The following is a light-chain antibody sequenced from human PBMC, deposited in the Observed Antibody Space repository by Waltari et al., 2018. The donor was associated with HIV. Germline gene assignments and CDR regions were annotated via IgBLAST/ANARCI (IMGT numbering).Light chain of an antibody. CDR2: DVS. J-gene: IGLJ1*01. Sequence: QSALTQPASVSGSPGQWITIPRSGTSSDVGGYNYVSWYQQRPGKAPKLIIFDVSTRPSGVSNRFSGSKSGNTASLTISGLQAEDEADYYCSSYTTSSTLDFGTGTKVTVL. CDR3: SSYTTSSTLD. V-gene: IGLV2-14*03. CDR1: SSDVGGYNY.